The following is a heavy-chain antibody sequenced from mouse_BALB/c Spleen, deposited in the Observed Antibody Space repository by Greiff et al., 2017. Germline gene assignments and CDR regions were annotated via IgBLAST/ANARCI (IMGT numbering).Heavy chain of an antibody. J-gene: IGHJ1*01. CDR3: ARWAYYYGSSSWYFDV. CDR1: GFTFSSYA. D-gene: IGHD1-1*01. V-gene: IGHV5-6-5*01. CDR2: ISSGGST. Sequence: EVMLVESGGGLVKPGGSLKLSCAASGFTFSSYAMSWVRQTPEKRLEWVASISSGGSTYYPDSVKGRFTISRDNARNILYLQMSSLRSEDTAMYYCARWAYYYGSSSWYFDVWGAGTTVTVSS.